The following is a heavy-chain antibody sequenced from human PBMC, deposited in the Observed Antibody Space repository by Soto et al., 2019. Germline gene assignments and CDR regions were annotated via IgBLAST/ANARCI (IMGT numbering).Heavy chain of an antibody. D-gene: IGHD3-10*01. Sequence: EVQLVESGGGLIQPGGSLRLSCAASGFTVSSNYLSWVRQAPGKGLEWVAIIYSDGGTYYADSLKGRFTVSRDNSKNTVYLQMNSLRAEDSAIYYCARGPDYYGSGRRIFDYWGQGTLVTVSS. CDR3: ARGPDYYGSGRRIFDY. V-gene: IGHV3-53*01. CDR1: GFTVSSNY. CDR2: IYSDGGT. J-gene: IGHJ4*02.